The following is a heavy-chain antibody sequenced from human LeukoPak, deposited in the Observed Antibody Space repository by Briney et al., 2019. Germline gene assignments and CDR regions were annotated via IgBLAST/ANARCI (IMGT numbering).Heavy chain of an antibody. V-gene: IGHV3-23*01. J-gene: IGHJ4*02. CDR2: ISGSGGST. CDR3: ARSRGDF. CDR1: GFTFSSYA. Sequence: GGSLRLSCAASGFTFSSYAMSWVRQAPGKGLEWVSAISGSGGSTYYADSVKGRFTISRDNAKNSLYLQMNSLRADDTALYYCARSRGDFWGQGTLVTVSS.